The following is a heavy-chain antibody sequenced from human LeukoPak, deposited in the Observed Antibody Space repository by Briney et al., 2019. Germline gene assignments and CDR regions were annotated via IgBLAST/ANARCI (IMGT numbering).Heavy chain of an antibody. CDR2: MNPNSGNT. CDR1: GYTFTSYD. J-gene: IGHJ5*02. V-gene: IGHV1-8*01. Sequence: ASVKVSCKASGYTFTSYDINWVRQATGQGLEWMGWMNPNSGNTGYAQKFQGRVTMTRNTSISIAYMELSSLRSEDTAVYYCASDGPYCSSTSCYNHWGQGTLVTVSS. D-gene: IGHD2-2*02. CDR3: ASDGPYCSSTSCYNH.